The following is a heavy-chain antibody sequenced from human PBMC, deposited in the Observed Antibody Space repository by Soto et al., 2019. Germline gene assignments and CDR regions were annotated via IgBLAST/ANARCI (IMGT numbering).Heavy chain of an antibody. D-gene: IGHD2-15*01. V-gene: IGHV3-74*01. CDR1: GFTFSNYW. J-gene: IGHJ4*02. CDR3: ACSRRPARLGPKGAIDY. CDR2: IDTDGSTT. Sequence: HPGGSLRLSCATSGFTFSNYWMHWVRQVPGGGLVWVSRIDTDGSTTSYADFAKGRFTISRDNAKSTLSLQMNSLRAEDTAIYYCACSRRPARLGPKGAIDYWGQGTLVTVSS.